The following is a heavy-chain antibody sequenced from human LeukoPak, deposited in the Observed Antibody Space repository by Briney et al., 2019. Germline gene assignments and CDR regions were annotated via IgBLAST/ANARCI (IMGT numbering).Heavy chain of an antibody. V-gene: IGHV3-15*01. D-gene: IGHD6-13*01. J-gene: IGHJ4*02. CDR1: GFTFSTYA. Sequence: NSGGSLRLSCAASGFTFSTYAMSWVRQAPGKGLEWVGRIKSETDGGTTDYAAPVKGTFTISRDDSENTLYLQMNSLKTEDTAVYYCTRRSSAAGRQYFDYWGQGTLVTVSS. CDR2: IKSETDGGTT. CDR3: TRRSSAAGRQYFDY.